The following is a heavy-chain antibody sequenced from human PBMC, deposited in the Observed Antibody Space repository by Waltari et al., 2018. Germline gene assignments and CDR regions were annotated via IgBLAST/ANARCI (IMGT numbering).Heavy chain of an antibody. D-gene: IGHD6-19*01. CDR3: ARHVVGYSSGWYYFDY. V-gene: IGHV5-51*01. CDR1: GYSFTSYW. Sequence: EVQLVQSGAEVKKPGESLKISCKGSGYSFTSYWIGWVRQMPGKGLEWMGISYPCDSDTIYSPPFQGKVTTSADKSISTAYLQWSSLKASDTAMYYCARHVVGYSSGWYYFDYWGQGTLVTVSS. CDR2: SYPCDSDT. J-gene: IGHJ4*02.